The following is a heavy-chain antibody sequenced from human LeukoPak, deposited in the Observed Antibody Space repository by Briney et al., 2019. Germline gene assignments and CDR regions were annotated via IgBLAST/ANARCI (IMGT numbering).Heavy chain of an antibody. D-gene: IGHD2/OR15-2a*01. CDR1: GFTFNSYT. Sequence: PGGSLRLSCAASGFTFNSYTMNWVRQAPGKGLEWVPSISRSSSCINYADSVKGRFTISRDNAKNSLYLQMNSLRAEATAVYYCARAPDXEXXXXXYXXEYWGXGPLLPV. CDR3: ARAPDXEXXXXXYXXEY. V-gene: IGHV3-21*04. J-gene: IGHJ4*01. CDR2: ISRSSSCI.